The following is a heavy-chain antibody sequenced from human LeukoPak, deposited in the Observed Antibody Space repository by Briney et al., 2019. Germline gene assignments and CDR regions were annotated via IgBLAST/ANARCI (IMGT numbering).Heavy chain of an antibody. J-gene: IGHJ4*02. CDR3: ARLRTVNDYALSDDY. CDR1: GGSISSYY. D-gene: IGHD4-17*01. Sequence: SETLSLTCTVSGGSISSYYWSWIRQPPGKGLEWIGYIYYSGSTNYNPSLKSRVTISVDTSKNQFSLKLSSVTAADTVVYYCARLRTVNDYALSDDYWGQGTLVTVSS. V-gene: IGHV4-59*01. CDR2: IYYSGST.